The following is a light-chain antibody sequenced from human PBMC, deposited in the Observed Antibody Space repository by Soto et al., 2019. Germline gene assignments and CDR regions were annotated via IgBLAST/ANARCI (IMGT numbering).Light chain of an antibody. CDR2: DTS. V-gene: IGKV3-11*01. CDR3: QHRSSLPLT. J-gene: IGKJ4*01. CDR1: QSVRSY. Sequence: EIVLTQSPATLSLSPGERATLSCRASQSVRSYLGWYQQKPGQAPRLLIYDTSNRATGIPARFSGSGSGTDYTLTISSLEPEDFAVYYCQHRSSLPLTFGGGTKVEIK.